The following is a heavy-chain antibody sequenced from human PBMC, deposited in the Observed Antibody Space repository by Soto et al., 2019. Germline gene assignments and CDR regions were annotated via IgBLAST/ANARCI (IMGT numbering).Heavy chain of an antibody. V-gene: IGHV4-4*02. Sequence: QVQLQESGPGLVKPSGTLSLTCAVSGGSISSSNWWSWVRQPPGKGLEWIGEIYHSGSTNYNPALTGRGTISVDRSKNQCSRKLSSVTAADTAVYYCARVRGSYYYGMDVWGQGTTVTVSS. CDR3: ARVRGSYYYGMDV. CDR1: GGSISSSNW. CDR2: IYHSGST. D-gene: IGHD3-16*01. J-gene: IGHJ6*02.